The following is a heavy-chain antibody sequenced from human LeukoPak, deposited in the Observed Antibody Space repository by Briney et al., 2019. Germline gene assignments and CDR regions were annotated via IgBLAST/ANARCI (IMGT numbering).Heavy chain of an antibody. CDR3: ARRTTYDYVWGSYRYTGDFDY. Sequence: SETLSLTCAVYGGSFSGYYWSWIRQPPGKGLEWIGEINHSGSTNYNPSLKSRVTISVDTSKNQFSLKLSSVTAADTAVYYCARRTTYDYVWGSYRYTGDFDYWGQGTLVTVSS. CDR2: INHSGST. V-gene: IGHV4-34*01. J-gene: IGHJ4*02. CDR1: GGSFSGYY. D-gene: IGHD3-16*02.